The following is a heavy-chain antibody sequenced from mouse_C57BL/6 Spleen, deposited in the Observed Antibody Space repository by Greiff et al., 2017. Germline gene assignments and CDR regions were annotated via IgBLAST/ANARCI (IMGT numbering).Heavy chain of an antibody. CDR3: ARSDYDYADDY. J-gene: IGHJ2*01. V-gene: IGHV1-64*01. CDR2: IHPNSGST. D-gene: IGHD2-4*01. Sequence: VQLQQSGAELVKPGASVKLSCKASGYTFTSYWMHWVKQRPGQGLEWIGMIHPNSGSTNYNEKFKSKATLTVDKSSSTAYMQLSSLTSEDSAVYYCARSDYDYADDYWGQGTTLTVSS. CDR1: GYTFTSYW.